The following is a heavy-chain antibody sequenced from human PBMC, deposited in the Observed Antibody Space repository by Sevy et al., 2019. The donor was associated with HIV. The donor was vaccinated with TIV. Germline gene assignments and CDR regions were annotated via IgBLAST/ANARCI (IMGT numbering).Heavy chain of an antibody. CDR3: ARGKGGIFGVVVGQFDS. J-gene: IGHJ4*02. D-gene: IGHD3-3*01. CDR2: IKTDNGNT. V-gene: IGHV1-3*04. CDR1: GYSFTNYA. Sequence: ASVKVSCKASGYSFTNYAIHWVRQAPGQGLEGMGWIKTDNGNTKYSQRFQGRATITMDTSATTAYMEMSSRRYDDTALDYCARGKGGIFGVVVGQFDSWGQGTLVTVSS.